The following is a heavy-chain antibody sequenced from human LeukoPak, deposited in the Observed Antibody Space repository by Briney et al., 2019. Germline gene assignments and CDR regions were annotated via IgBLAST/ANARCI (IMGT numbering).Heavy chain of an antibody. J-gene: IGHJ4*02. CDR2: IYYSGST. Sequence: SETLSLTCTVSGGSVSSGSYYWSWIRQPPGKGLEWIGYIYYSGSTNYNPSLKSRVTISVDTSKNQFSLKLSSVTAADTAVYYCARLGIVVVTTIDYWGQGTLVTVSS. CDR1: GGSVSSGSYY. CDR3: ARLGIVVVTTIDY. D-gene: IGHD3-22*01. V-gene: IGHV4-61*01.